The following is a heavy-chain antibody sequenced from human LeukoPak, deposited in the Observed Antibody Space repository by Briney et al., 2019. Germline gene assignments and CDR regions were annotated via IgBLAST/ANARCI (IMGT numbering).Heavy chain of an antibody. CDR2: IKSKTDGGTT. D-gene: IGHD3-9*01. Sequence: GGSLRLSCAASGFTFSNAWMSWVRQAPGKGLEWVGRIKSKTDGGTTDYAAPVKGRFTISRDDSKNTLYLQMNSLKTEDTAVYYCTTALGYFDWFPSVGDYYGMDVWGQGTTVTVSS. CDR1: GFTFSNAW. CDR3: TTALGYFDWFPSVGDYYGMDV. V-gene: IGHV3-15*01. J-gene: IGHJ6*02.